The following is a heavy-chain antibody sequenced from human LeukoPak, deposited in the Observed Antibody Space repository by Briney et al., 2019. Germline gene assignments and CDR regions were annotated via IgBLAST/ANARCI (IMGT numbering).Heavy chain of an antibody. D-gene: IGHD6-13*01. CDR1: GFTFKSYG. J-gene: IGHJ4*02. V-gene: IGHV3-33*01. Sequence: GRSLRLFRGAAGFTFKSYGMHRGRQAPGKGLGGGGIIWYDGSNKYYADFVKGRFTTSRDNSKNTLYLQMNSLRADDTAVYYCARVSGYSGTWYVDYWGQGTLVTVSS. CDR2: IWYDGSNK. CDR3: ARVSGYSGTWYVDY.